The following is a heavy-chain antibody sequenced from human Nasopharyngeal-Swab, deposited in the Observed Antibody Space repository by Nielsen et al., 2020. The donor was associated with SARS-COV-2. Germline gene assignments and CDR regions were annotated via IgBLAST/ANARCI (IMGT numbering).Heavy chain of an antibody. Sequence: SLKISCVASGFIFEYFGMHWVRQVPGKGLEWVALISFDGTAKFYADSVRGRFIISRDNSRKTVYLEMNSLRVEDTAVYYCAKDRSRCTGGSCYGDFQHWGQGSLMTVSP. V-gene: IGHV3-30*18. CDR1: GFIFEYFG. D-gene: IGHD2-15*01. J-gene: IGHJ1*01. CDR3: AKDRSRCTGGSCYGDFQH. CDR2: ISFDGTAK.